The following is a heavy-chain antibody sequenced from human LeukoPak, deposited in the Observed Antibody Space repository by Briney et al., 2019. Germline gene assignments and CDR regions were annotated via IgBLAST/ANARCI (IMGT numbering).Heavy chain of an antibody. V-gene: IGHV4-34*01. Sequence: SETLSLTCTVSDDSITIYYWSWIRQPPGKGLEWIGEINHSGSTNYNPSLKSRVTISVDTSKNQFSLKLSSVTAADTAVYYCARGKTVTTLRNSRRGFHFDYWGQGTLVTVSS. CDR1: DDSITIYY. D-gene: IGHD4-11*01. J-gene: IGHJ4*02. CDR3: ARGKTVTTLRNSRRGFHFDY. CDR2: INHSGST.